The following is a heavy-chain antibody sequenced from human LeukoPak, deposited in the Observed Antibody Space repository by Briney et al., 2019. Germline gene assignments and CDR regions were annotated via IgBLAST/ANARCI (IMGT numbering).Heavy chain of an antibody. CDR1: GGSISSYY. Sequence: SETLSLTCTVSGGSISSYYWSWIRQPAGKGLEWIGRIYTSGSTNYNPSLKSRVTMSVDTSKNRFSLKLSSVTAADTAVYYCARDSAPFWSGYPYYYYYYMDVWGKGTTVTVSS. D-gene: IGHD3-3*01. V-gene: IGHV4-4*07. J-gene: IGHJ6*03. CDR2: IYTSGST. CDR3: ARDSAPFWSGYPYYYYYYMDV.